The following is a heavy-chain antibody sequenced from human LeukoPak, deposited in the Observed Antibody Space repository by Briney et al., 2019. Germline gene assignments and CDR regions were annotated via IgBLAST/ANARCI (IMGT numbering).Heavy chain of an antibody. V-gene: IGHV4-38-2*02. Sequence: PSETLSLTCTVSGSSITGGYYWVWIRQPPGKGLEWVGSIYHSGSTYYIPSLKSLVTISVDTSKNQFSLKLSSVTAADTAVYYCARAYCGGDCQVDYWGQGTLVTVSS. CDR3: ARAYCGGDCQVDY. CDR2: IYHSGST. J-gene: IGHJ4*02. CDR1: GSSITGGYY. D-gene: IGHD2-21*02.